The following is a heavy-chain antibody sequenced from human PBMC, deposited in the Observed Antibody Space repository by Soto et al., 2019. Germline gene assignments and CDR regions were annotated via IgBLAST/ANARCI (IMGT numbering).Heavy chain of an antibody. V-gene: IGHV1-3*01. D-gene: IGHD2-8*02. CDR3: ARDILSVGPSANDAVDV. CDR2: INPDNGNT. Sequence: QVQLVQSGADVRKPGASVNISCWASGFTFGDNLINWVRQAPGQSLEWMGWINPDNGNTNYSQTFQGRVTISRPSSASIAYVEVTDLTSYDTAVYYCARDILSVGPSANDAVDVWGQGTMVNVSS. J-gene: IGHJ3*01. CDR1: GFTFGDNL.